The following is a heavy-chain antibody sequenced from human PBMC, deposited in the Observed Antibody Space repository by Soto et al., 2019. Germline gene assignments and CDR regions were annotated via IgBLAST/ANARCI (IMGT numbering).Heavy chain of an antibody. CDR1: GDSISSYY. Sequence: QVQLQESGPGLVKPSETLSLTCAVSGDSISSYYCMWIRQPPGKGLESIGYLYYGRSANYNPSLKSRVTFSVDTSTNQCSLTLSSMTSADTAVYYCALRSMAVVPEYWGQGTLVTVSS. D-gene: IGHD3-22*01. V-gene: IGHV4-59*01. J-gene: IGHJ4*02. CDR3: ALRSMAVVPEY. CDR2: LYYGRSA.